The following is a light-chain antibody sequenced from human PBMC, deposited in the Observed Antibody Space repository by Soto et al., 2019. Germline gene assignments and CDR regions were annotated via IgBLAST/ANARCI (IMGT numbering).Light chain of an antibody. V-gene: IGKV1-5*01. J-gene: IGKJ1*01. CDR2: DAS. CDR3: QQYNSLWT. Sequence: DIQMTQSPSTLSASVGDRVTITCRASQSIRDWLAWYQQKPGKAPKLLIHDASNLDSGVPSRFNGSGSGTEFSLSISSLQPDDFATYYCQQYNSLWTFGQGTKVDIK. CDR1: QSIRDW.